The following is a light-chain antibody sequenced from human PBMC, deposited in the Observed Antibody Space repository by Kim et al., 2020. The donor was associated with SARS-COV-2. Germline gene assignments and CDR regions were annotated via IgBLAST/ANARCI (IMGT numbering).Light chain of an antibody. CDR3: QQYNSSPLT. CDR2: GAS. Sequence: VSGGESAPLSCRAKQIISNNLAWYQQKPGQAPRLLIYGASTRATGIPARFSGSGSGTDFTLTISSLEPEDFAVYYCQQYNSSPLTFGQGTKVDIK. J-gene: IGKJ1*01. CDR1: QIISNN. V-gene: IGKV3-15*01.